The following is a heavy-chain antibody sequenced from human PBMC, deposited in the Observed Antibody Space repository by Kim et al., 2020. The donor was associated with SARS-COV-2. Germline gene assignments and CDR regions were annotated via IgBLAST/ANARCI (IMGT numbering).Heavy chain of an antibody. J-gene: IGHJ6*02. CDR1: GFTFSSYS. Sequence: GGSLRLSCAASGFTFSSYSMNWVRQAPGKGLEWVSYISSSSSTIYYADSVKGRFTISRDNAKNSLYLQMNSLRDEDTAVYYCARLPDRHSSWYYYGMDVWGQGTTVTVSS. CDR2: ISSSSSTI. D-gene: IGHD6-13*01. CDR3: ARLPDRHSSWYYYGMDV. V-gene: IGHV3-48*02.